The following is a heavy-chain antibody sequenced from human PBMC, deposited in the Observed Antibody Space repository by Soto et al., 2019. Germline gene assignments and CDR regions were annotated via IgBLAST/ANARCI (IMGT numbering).Heavy chain of an antibody. D-gene: IGHD6-19*01. J-gene: IGHJ4*02. CDR3: AKTYRTSWYYDY. CDR2: ISDNGRRT. Sequence: PGGSLRLSCTASGFTFSSYAMSWVRQAPGKGLEWVSLISDNGRRTFYTESVKGRFTISRDNPKNTLYLQMNSLTAEDTAVYYCAKTYRTSWYYDYWGQGTLVTVSS. CDR1: GFTFSSYA. V-gene: IGHV3-23*01.